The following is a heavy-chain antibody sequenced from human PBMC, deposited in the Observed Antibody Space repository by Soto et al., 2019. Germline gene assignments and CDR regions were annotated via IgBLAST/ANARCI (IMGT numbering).Heavy chain of an antibody. J-gene: IGHJ4*02. Sequence: XGSLILSCTVSGVAVNNYGINWVRQAPGKGLEWVSSISKSDYTYYSDSVTGRFTISRDNAKNSVSLQMSTLRVEDTAVYYCAREDSIIIPAVSDFWGQGTLVTVSS. CDR1: GVAVNNYG. CDR2: ISKSDYT. V-gene: IGHV3-21*01. D-gene: IGHD2-2*01. CDR3: AREDSIIIPAVSDF.